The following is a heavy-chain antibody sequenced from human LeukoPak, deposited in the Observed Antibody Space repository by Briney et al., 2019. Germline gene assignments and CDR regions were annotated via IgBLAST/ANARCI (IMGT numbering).Heavy chain of an antibody. V-gene: IGHV3-7*03. D-gene: IGHD3-16*01. CDR2: IKQDGSEK. CDR3: AKDNYVWGTIDY. J-gene: IGHJ4*02. Sequence: HAGGSLRLSCGASGFTFSSYWMTWVRQAPGRGLEWVANIKQDGSEKYYVDSVKGRCTISRDNAKNSMYLQMNSLRAEDTAVYYCAKDNYVWGTIDYWGQGTLVTVSS. CDR1: GFTFSSYW.